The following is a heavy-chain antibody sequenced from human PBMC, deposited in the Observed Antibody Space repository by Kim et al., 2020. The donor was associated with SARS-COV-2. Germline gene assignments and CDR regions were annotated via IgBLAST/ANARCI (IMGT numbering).Heavy chain of an antibody. CDR3: ARGRRYSSSWPFGY. D-gene: IGHD6-13*01. V-gene: IGHV4-59*13. Sequence: SETLSLTCTVSGGSISSYYWSWIRQPPGKGLEWIGYIYYSGSTNYNPSLKSRVTISVDTSKNQFSLKLSSVTAADTAVYYCARGRRYSSSWPFGYWGQGTLVTVSS. J-gene: IGHJ4*02. CDR2: IYYSGST. CDR1: GGSISSYY.